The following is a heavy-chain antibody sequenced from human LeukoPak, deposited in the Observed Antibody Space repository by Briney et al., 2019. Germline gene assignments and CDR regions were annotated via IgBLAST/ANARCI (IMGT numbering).Heavy chain of an antibody. D-gene: IGHD3-3*01. J-gene: IGHJ5*02. V-gene: IGHV3-7*01. CDR2: IKQDGSEK. CDR1: GFTFSSYW. CDR3: AXGRSYDFWSGYYYDWFDP. Sequence: GGSLRLSCAASGFTFSSYWMSWVRQAPGKGLEWVANIKQDGSEKYYVDSVKGRFTISRDNAKNSLYLQMNSLRAEDTAVYYCAXGRSYDFWSGYYYDWFDPWGQGTLVTVS.